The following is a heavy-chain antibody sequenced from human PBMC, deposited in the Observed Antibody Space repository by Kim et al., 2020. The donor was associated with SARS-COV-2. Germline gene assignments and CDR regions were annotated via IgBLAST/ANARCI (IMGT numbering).Heavy chain of an antibody. V-gene: IGHV1-8*01. D-gene: IGHD3-3*01. CDR3: ARGRFTTKFGVTIRSDW. CDR2: MNPNSGNT. J-gene: IGHJ5*01. CDR1: GYTFTRYD. Sequence: ASVKVSCKAAGYTFTRYDINWVRQAPGQGFEWMGWMNPNSGNTGYAQKFQGRVTMTSDTSINTAYMELSGLRFEDTALYYCARGRFTTKFGVTIRSDW.